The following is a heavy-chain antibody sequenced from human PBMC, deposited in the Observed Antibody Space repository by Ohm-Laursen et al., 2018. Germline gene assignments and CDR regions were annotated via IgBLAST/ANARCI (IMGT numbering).Heavy chain of an antibody. J-gene: IGHJ5*02. CDR2: ISGSGGST. CDR1: GFTFSIYA. Sequence: SLRLSCTASGFTFSIYAMSWVRQAPGKGLEWVSAISGSGGSTYYADSVKGRFTISRDNSKNTLYLQMNSLRAEDTAVYYCARAGAVDDYGDSDWFDPWGQGTLVTVSS. D-gene: IGHD4-17*01. CDR3: ARAGAVDDYGDSDWFDP. V-gene: IGHV3-23*01.